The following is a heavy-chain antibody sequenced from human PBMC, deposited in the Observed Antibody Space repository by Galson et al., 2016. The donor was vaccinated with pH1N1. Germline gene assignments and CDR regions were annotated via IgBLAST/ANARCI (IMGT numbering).Heavy chain of an antibody. V-gene: IGHV3-23*01. CDR1: GFSIRDYG. Sequence: SLRLSCAVSGFSIRDYGMAWVRQSPGKGLEWVATISNNNVDRHYADSVKGRFTISRDDSENTFFLEMNSLTAGETALHYCARDCCGTTPIDYWGQGTLVTASS. J-gene: IGHJ4*02. CDR2: ISNNNVDR. CDR3: ARDCCGTTPIDY. D-gene: IGHD4-17*01.